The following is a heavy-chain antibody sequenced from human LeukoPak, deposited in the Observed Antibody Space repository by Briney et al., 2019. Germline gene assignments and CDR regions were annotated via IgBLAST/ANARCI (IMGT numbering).Heavy chain of an antibody. J-gene: IGHJ4*02. Sequence: PGRSLRLSCAASGFTFSSYGMHWVRQAPGKGLEWVAVISYDGSNKYYADSVKGRFTISRDNSKNTLYLQMNSLRAEDTAVYYCAKEMLPIDGYYFDYWGQGTLVTVSS. D-gene: IGHD5-24*01. CDR3: AKEMLPIDGYYFDY. CDR1: GFTFSSYG. CDR2: ISYDGSNK. V-gene: IGHV3-30*18.